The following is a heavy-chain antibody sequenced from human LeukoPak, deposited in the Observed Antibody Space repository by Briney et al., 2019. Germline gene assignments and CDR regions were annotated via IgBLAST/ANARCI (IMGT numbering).Heavy chain of an antibody. CDR2: IRGSGGST. V-gene: IGHV3-23*01. CDR1: GFTFSSYG. D-gene: IGHD2-2*01. J-gene: IGHJ6*03. Sequence: GGSLRLSCAASGFTFSSYGMSWVRQAPGKGLEWVSGIRGSGGSTYYADSVKGRFTISRDNSKNTLYLQMNSRRAEDTAVYYCAKGTSSTSDSYYYYYMDVWGKGTTVTVSS. CDR3: AKGTSSTSDSYYYYYMDV.